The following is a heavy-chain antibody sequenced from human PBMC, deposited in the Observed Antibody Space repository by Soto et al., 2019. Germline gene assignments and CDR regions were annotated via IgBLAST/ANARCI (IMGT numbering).Heavy chain of an antibody. D-gene: IGHD3-9*01. J-gene: IGHJ5*02. CDR1: GFTFSSYA. V-gene: IGHV3-23*01. CDR3: AADLRYFDWFEWFGP. CDR2: ISGSGGST. Sequence: GGSLRLSCAASGFTFSSYAMSWVRQAPWKGLEWVSAISGSGGSTYYADSVKGRFTISRDNSKNTLYLQMNSLRAEDTAVYYCAADLRYFDWFEWFGPWGQGTLVTVSS.